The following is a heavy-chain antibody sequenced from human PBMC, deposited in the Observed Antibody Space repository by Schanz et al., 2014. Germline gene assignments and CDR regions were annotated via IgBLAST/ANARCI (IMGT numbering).Heavy chain of an antibody. CDR2: MNPNSGNP. V-gene: IGHV1-8*01. CDR3: GTGFSRSYIDF. J-gene: IGHJ4*02. Sequence: QVQLIQSGAEVKKPGASVKVSCTASGYTFTSYDINWVRQAPGQGLEWLGWMNPNSGNPGFAQKLQGRITVTTDTSTSTVYLELSSLRSDDTAVYYCGTGFSRSYIDFWGQGTLVTVSS. CDR1: GYTFTSYD. D-gene: IGHD6-6*01.